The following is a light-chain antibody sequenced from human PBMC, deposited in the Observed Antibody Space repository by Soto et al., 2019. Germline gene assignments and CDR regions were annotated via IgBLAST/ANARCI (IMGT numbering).Light chain of an antibody. CDR1: QSVSSY. J-gene: IGKJ1*01. CDR3: QQYNQWPPWT. Sequence: EIVLTQSAATLSLSPGERATLSCRASQSVSSYLAWYQQKPGQAPRLLIYDASNRATGIPARFSGSGSGTEFTLTISSLQSEDFAVYYCQQYNQWPPWTFGQGTKVDIK. CDR2: DAS. V-gene: IGKV3-11*01.